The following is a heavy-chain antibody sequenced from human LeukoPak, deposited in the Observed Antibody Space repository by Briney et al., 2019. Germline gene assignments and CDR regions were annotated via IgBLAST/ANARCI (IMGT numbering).Heavy chain of an antibody. V-gene: IGHV3-43*02. D-gene: IGHD6-13*01. CDR1: GFIFDDFA. CDR3: AKDLSSIAQQLATGNYYYYYYGMDV. CDR2: ISGDGGST. Sequence: PGGSLRLSCAASGFIFDDFAMHWVRQAPGKGLEWVSLISGDGGSTYYADSVKGRFTISRDNSKNSLYLQMNSLRTEDTALYYCAKDLSSIAQQLATGNYYYYYYGMDVWGQGTTVTVSS. J-gene: IGHJ6*02.